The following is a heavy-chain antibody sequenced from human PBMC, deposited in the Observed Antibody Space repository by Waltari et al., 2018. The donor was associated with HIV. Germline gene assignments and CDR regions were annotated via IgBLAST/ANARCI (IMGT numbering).Heavy chain of an antibody. CDR3: AREGGDSSGSCGY. CDR2: NSSTSSNI. V-gene: IGHV3-21*01. Sequence: EVQLVESGGGLVKPGGSLSLACAASGFTFSSNRMNWVRRAPGKGLELVSSNSSTSSNIYYADSVKGRFNNSRDNAKNTLYLQMSSRRAEDTAVYYCAREGGDSSGSCGYWGQGTLVTVSS. CDR1: GFTFSSNR. D-gene: IGHD3-22*01. J-gene: IGHJ4*02.